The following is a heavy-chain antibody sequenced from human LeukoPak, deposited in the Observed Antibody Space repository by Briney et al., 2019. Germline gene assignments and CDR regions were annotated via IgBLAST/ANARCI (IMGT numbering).Heavy chain of an antibody. V-gene: IGHV3-13*05. D-gene: IGHD3-3*01. Sequence: PGGSLRLSCAASGFTFSRYDMHWVRQATGKGLEWVSAIGTVGDPYYPGSVKGRFTISRENAKNSLYLQMNSLRAGDTAVYYCARGFLGDAFDLWGQGTMVTVSS. J-gene: IGHJ3*01. CDR1: GFTFSRYD. CDR3: ARGFLGDAFDL. CDR2: IGTVGDP.